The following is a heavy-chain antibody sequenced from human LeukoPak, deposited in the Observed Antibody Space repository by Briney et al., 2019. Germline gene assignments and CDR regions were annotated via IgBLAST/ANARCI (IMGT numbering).Heavy chain of an antibody. V-gene: IGHV4-31*03. Sequence: SETLSLTCTVSDGSISSSSYYWSWIRQHPGKGLEWIGYIYCSGGTYYNPSLKSRVTISVDTSKNQFSLKLSSVTAADTAVYYCARDYYDSSGYSANYFDYWGQGTLVTVSS. D-gene: IGHD3-22*01. CDR3: ARDYYDSSGYSANYFDY. J-gene: IGHJ4*02. CDR1: DGSISSSSYY. CDR2: IYCSGGT.